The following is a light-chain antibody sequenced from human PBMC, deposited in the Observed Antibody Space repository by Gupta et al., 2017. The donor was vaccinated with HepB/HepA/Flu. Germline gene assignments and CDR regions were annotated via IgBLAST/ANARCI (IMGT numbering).Light chain of an antibody. V-gene: IGKV1-39*01. CDR2: AAS. J-gene: IGKJ2*04. CDR1: QNISSY. CDR3: QQSYSTPQCS. Sequence: DIQMTQSPSSLSASVGDRVTITYRASQNISSYLNWYQQKLGKAPKLLIYAASSLQSGVPSRFSGSGSGTDFTLTISSLQPEDFATYYCQQSYSTPQCSFGQGTKLEIK.